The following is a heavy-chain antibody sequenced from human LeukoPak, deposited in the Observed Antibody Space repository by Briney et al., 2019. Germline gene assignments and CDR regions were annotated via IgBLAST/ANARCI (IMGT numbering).Heavy chain of an antibody. CDR3: AGYLRDYYDSSGTDEDY. V-gene: IGHV3-21*01. J-gene: IGHJ4*02. CDR2: ISSSSSYI. Sequence: GGSLRLSCAASGFTFSSYSMNWVRQAPGKGLEWVSSISSSSSYIYYADSVKGRFTISRDNAKNSLYLQMNSLRAEDTAVYYCAGYLRDYYDSSGTDEDYWGQGTLVTVSS. CDR1: GFTFSSYS. D-gene: IGHD3-22*01.